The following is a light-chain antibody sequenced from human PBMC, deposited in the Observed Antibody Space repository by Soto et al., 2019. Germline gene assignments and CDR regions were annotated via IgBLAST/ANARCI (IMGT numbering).Light chain of an antibody. V-gene: IGLV2-23*01. CDR2: EGS. CDR1: SSDVGSYNL. J-gene: IGLJ3*02. CDR3: CSYAGRWV. Sequence: QSVLTQPASVSGSPGQSITISCTGTSSDVGSYNLVSWYQQHPGKAPKLMIYEGSKRPSGVSNRLSGSKSGNTASLTISGIQVEDEADYYCCSYAGRWVFGGGTKLTVL.